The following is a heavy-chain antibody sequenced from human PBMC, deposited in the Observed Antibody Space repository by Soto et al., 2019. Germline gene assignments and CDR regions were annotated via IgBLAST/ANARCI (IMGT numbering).Heavy chain of an antibody. CDR2: VKGDGGST. V-gene: IGHV3-74*01. J-gene: IGHJ6*02. D-gene: IGHD6-19*01. CDR1: GFTFSNYW. CDR3: AKVLAAGVYYYYYSGMDV. Sequence: GGSLRLSCVGSGFTFSNYWMHWVRQAPGKGLEWVSRVKGDGGSTSYADSVKGRFTISRDNSKNTLYLQMNSLRAEDTAVYYCAKVLAAGVYYYYYSGMDVWGQGTTVTVS.